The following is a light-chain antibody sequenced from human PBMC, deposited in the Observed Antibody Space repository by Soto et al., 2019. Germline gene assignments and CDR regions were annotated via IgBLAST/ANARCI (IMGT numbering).Light chain of an antibody. CDR2: DAS. CDR3: QQRSNWPPYT. V-gene: IGKV3-11*01. J-gene: IGKJ2*01. CDR1: QSVSSY. Sequence: EIVLTQSPATLSLSPGERATLSCSASQSVSSYLAWYQQKPGQAPRLLIYDASNRATGIPARFSGSGSGTGFTLTISSVEPEDFAVYYCQQRSNWPPYTFGQGTKLEIK.